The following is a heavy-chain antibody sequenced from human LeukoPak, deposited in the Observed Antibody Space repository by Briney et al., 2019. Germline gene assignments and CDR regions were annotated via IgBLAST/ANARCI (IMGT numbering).Heavy chain of an antibody. CDR3: ARGGSTPQVWYDYYMDV. D-gene: IGHD5/OR15-5a*01. V-gene: IGHV3-30*04. CDR1: GFTFSSYA. J-gene: IGHJ6*03. CDR2: ISYDGSNK. Sequence: GGSLRLSCAASGFTFSSYAMHWVRQAPGKGLEWVAVISYDGSNKYYADSVKGRFTISRDNSKNTLYLQMNSLRAEDTAVYYCARGGSTPQVWYDYYMDVWGKGTTVTVSS.